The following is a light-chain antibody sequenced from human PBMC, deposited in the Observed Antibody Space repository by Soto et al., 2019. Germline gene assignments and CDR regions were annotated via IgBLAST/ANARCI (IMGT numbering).Light chain of an antibody. CDR2: EVS. CDR1: SSDVGGYNY. CDR3: TSYAGSNNFFYV. Sequence: QSALTQASSASGSPGQSVTISCTGTSSDVGGYNYVSWYQQHPGKAPKLMIYEVSKRPSGVPDRFSGSKSGNTASLTVSGLQAEDEAYYYCTSYAGSNNFFYVFGTGTKVTVL. V-gene: IGLV2-8*01. J-gene: IGLJ1*01.